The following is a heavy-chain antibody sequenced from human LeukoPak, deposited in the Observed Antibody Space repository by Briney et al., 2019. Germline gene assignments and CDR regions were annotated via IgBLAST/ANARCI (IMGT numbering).Heavy chain of an antibody. CDR1: GFTFSSYG. D-gene: IGHD6-19*01. CDR3: AKGTDSSGWYKDY. V-gene: IGHV3-30*02. Sequence: PGGSLRLSCAASGFTFSSYGMRWVRQAPGKGLEWVAFIRYDGSNKYHADSVKGRFTISRDNSKNTLYLQMNSLRAEDTAVYYCAKGTDSSGWYKDYWGQGTLVTVSS. J-gene: IGHJ4*02. CDR2: IRYDGSNK.